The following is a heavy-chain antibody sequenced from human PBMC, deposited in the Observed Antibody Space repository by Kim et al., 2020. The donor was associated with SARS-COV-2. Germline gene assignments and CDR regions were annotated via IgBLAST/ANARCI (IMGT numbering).Heavy chain of an antibody. V-gene: IGHV3-7*03. D-gene: IGHD3-10*01. CDR1: GFTFRDHG. CDR3: HSLGDGSGTDFGMKV. CDR2: IKHNGSET. Sequence: GGSLRLSCAASGFTFRDHGMSWVRQAPGKGLEWVAHIKHNGSETNNASSVKGRFTISSDNGKNALYPHLNSLRNETQAAYYCHSLGDGSGTDFGMKVWG. J-gene: IGHJ6*01.